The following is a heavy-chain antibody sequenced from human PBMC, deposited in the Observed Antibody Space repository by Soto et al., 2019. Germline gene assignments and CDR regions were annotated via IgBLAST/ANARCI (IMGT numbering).Heavy chain of an antibody. CDR1: SGSISSSNW. CDR2: IYHSGST. J-gene: IGHJ6*03. V-gene: IGHV4-4*02. CDR3: ARGYCSSTSCYAGGYYYMDV. D-gene: IGHD2-2*01. Sequence: PSETLSLTCAVSSGSISSSNWWSWVRQPPGKGLEWIGEIYHSGSTNYNPSLKSRVTISVDKSKNQFSLKLSSVTAADTAVYYCARGYCSSTSCYAGGYYYMDVWGKGTTVTVSS.